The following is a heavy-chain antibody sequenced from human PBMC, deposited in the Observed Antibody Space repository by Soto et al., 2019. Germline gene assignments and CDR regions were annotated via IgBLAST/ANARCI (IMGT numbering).Heavy chain of an antibody. CDR3: ARRRSYGDSDY. CDR2: IYYIGGT. J-gene: IGHJ4*02. Sequence: SDTLSLTCTVSGDSISSYYWSWIRQPPGKGLEWIGYIYYIGGTNYNPSLKSRVTISVDTSKNQFSLKLSSVTAADTAVYYCARRRSYGDSDYWGQGTLVTVSS. V-gene: IGHV4-59*08. D-gene: IGHD4-17*01. CDR1: GDSISSYY.